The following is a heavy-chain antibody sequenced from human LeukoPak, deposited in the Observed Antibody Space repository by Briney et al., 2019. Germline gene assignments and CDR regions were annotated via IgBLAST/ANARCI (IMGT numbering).Heavy chain of an antibody. CDR2: ISYDGSNK. CDR3: AKRQQLDY. D-gene: IGHD1-1*01. CDR1: GFTFSSYG. V-gene: IGHV3-30*18. Sequence: GRSLRLSCAASGFTFSSYGMHWVRQAPGKGLEWVAVISYDGSNKYYADSVKGRFTISRDNSKNTLYLQMNSLRAEDTAVYYCAKRQQLDYWGQGTLVTVSS. J-gene: IGHJ4*02.